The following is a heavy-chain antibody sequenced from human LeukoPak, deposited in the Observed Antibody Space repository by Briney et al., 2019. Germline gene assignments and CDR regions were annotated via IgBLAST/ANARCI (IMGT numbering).Heavy chain of an antibody. D-gene: IGHD5-12*01. V-gene: IGHV3-48*02. J-gene: IGHJ4*02. CDR1: GFTFSYYS. CDR3: ARDHGYAFDY. CDR2: INSISGEI. Sequence: GGSLRLSCVASGFTFSYYSMNWVRQAPGKGLEWVSYINSISGEIWYADSVKGRFTISRDDAKNSLYLQMDSLRDEDTAVYYCARDHGYAFDYWGQGTLVTVSS.